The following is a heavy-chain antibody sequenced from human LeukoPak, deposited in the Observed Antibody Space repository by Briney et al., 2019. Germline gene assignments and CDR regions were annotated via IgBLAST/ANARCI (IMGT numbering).Heavy chain of an antibody. V-gene: IGHV3-53*01. CDR1: GFTVSSNY. J-gene: IGHJ4*02. D-gene: IGHD3-22*01. CDR2: IYSGGNT. CDR3: AKESPYYSDRDYYFDY. Sequence: GGSLRLSCAASGFTVSSNYMSWVRQAPGKGLEWVSVIYSGGNTYYADSVKGRFTISRDNSKNTLYLQMNSLRAEDTAVYYCAKESPYYSDRDYYFDYWGPGTLVAVSS.